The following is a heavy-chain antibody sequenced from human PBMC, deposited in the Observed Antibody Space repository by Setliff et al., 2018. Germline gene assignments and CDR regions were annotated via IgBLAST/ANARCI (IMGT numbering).Heavy chain of an antibody. CDR3: AITMTTWVYFFDY. CDR2: IRGRTDNYAT. V-gene: IGHV3-73*01. Sequence: PGGSLRLSCAASGFSFSGFAVYWVRQASVKGLEWIGRIRGRTDNYATAYAASVRGRFTISRDDSKNTAYLQVNSLKTADTAVYYCAITMTTWVYFFDYWGQGTLVTVSS. D-gene: IGHD4-17*01. CDR1: GFSFSGFA. J-gene: IGHJ4*02.